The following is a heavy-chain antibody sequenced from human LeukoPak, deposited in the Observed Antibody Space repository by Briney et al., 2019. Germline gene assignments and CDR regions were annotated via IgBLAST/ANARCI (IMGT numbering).Heavy chain of an antibody. Sequence: GASVKVSCKTSGYTFTSYDISWVRQAPGQGPEWLGWINTNNGNTHYAQSLQDRVTLTTDTSTSTACMELRSLKSDDTAIYYCARGVSGVTPPWGQGTLVIVSS. J-gene: IGHJ5*02. CDR2: INTNNGNT. CDR3: ARGVSGVTPP. CDR1: GYTFTSYD. D-gene: IGHD4-23*01. V-gene: IGHV1-18*01.